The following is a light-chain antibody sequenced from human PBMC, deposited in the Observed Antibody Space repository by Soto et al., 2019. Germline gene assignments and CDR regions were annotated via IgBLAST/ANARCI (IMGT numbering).Light chain of an antibody. V-gene: IGKV1-5*03. Sequence: DIQMTQSPSSVSASVGDRVTITFRASQGISSWLAWYQQKPGIAPKLLIYKASTLQTGVPPRFRGSGYGTDFTLTISRLQPDDSATYYCQQYDGYSTFGQGTKVDI. J-gene: IGKJ1*01. CDR2: KAS. CDR3: QQYDGYST. CDR1: QGISSW.